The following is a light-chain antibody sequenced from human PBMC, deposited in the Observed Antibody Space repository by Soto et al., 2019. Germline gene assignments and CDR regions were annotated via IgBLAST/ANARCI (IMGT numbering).Light chain of an antibody. CDR1: QPINTKS. Sequence: EIVLTQSPATLSLSPGDGATISCRASQPINTKSLDWYQQKSGQTPMLLIYATSTRAAGIPDRFSGSGSGTDFTLTLSRLEPEDFALYYCHQSGPSATFGQGTKVEVK. V-gene: IGKV3-20*01. CDR3: HQSGPSAT. CDR2: ATS. J-gene: IGKJ1*01.